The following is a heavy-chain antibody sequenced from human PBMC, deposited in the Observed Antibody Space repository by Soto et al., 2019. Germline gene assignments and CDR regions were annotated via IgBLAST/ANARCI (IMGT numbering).Heavy chain of an antibody. CDR3: ARGEYSYGYNWFDP. CDR1: GASIISNY. Sequence: PSETLSLTCTLSGASIISNYWSWIRQPGGKGLEWIGSIYTSGSTNYTPSLKSRVTMSVDTSKNQFSLKLSSVTAADTAVYYCARGEYSYGYNWFDPWGQGTLVTVSS. D-gene: IGHD5-18*01. CDR2: IYTSGST. V-gene: IGHV4-4*07. J-gene: IGHJ5*02.